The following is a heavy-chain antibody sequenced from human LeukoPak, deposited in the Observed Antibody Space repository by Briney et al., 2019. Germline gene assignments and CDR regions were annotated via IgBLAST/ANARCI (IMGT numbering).Heavy chain of an antibody. CDR3: ARDQQNGYSSGWSFDS. V-gene: IGHV3-74*01. D-gene: IGHD6-19*01. Sequence: GGSLRLSCAVSGFTFSGHWMFWVRQAPGKGLEWVSSDGSGTGYTDSVKGRFTVSRDNARNTLYLQMNSLRAEDTAVYYCARDQQNGYSSGWSFDSWGQGTLVTVSS. J-gene: IGHJ5*01. CDR2: DGSGT. CDR1: GFTFSGHW.